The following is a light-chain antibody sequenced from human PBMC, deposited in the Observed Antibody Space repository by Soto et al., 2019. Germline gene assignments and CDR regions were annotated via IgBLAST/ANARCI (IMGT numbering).Light chain of an antibody. CDR1: QSVSSY. V-gene: IGKV3-11*01. CDR2: DAS. Sequence: EIVLTQSPATLSLSPGERATLSCRASQSVSSYLAWYQQKPGQAPRLLIVDASNRATGIPARFSGSGSGTDFTLTISSLEPEDFAVYYCQHRAIWPVSFGQGTRLEIK. J-gene: IGKJ5*01. CDR3: QHRAIWPVS.